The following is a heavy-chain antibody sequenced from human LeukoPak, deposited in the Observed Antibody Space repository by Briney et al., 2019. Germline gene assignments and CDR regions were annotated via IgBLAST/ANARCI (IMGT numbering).Heavy chain of an antibody. J-gene: IGHJ5*02. D-gene: IGHD3-9*01. Sequence: SVKVSCKASGGTFSSYAISWVRQAPGQGLEWMGGIIPIFGTANYAQKFQGRVTITADESTSTAYMELSSLRSEDTAVYYCARETILTGYYRAVWFDPWGQGTLVTVSS. CDR3: ARETILTGYYRAVWFDP. V-gene: IGHV1-69*13. CDR2: IIPIFGTA. CDR1: GGTFSSYA.